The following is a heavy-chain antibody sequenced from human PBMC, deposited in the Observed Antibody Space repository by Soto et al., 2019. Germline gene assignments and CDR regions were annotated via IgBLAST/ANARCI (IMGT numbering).Heavy chain of an antibody. CDR3: AKRTVGWYFDL. D-gene: IGHD4-17*01. J-gene: IGHJ2*01. CDR2: ISGSGDST. Sequence: EVQLLESGGGLVQPGGSLRLSCAASGFTFSSYAMSWVRQAPGKGLEWVSAISGSGDSTYYADSVKGRFTISRDNSKNTQYLQMNSLRAEDTSVYYCAKRTVGWYFDLWGRGTLVTVSS. V-gene: IGHV3-23*01. CDR1: GFTFSSYA.